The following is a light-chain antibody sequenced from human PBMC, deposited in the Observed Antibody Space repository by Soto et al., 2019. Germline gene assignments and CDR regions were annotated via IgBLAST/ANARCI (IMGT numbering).Light chain of an antibody. J-gene: IGLJ2*01. V-gene: IGLV2-14*01. CDR2: EVN. CDR1: SGDVGSYKY. Sequence: QSALTQPASVSGSPGQSISVSCTGSSGDVGSYKYVSWYQQHPGKAPKLIIYEVNKRPSGVSDRFSGSKSGNTASLTISGIQAEDEADYYCSSYTITSTLVIFGGGTKLTVL. CDR3: SSYTITSTLVI.